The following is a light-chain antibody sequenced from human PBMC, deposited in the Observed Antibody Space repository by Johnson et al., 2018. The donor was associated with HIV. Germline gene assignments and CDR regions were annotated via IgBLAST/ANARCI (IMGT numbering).Light chain of an antibody. J-gene: IGLJ1*01. CDR3: GTWDSSLSAHYV. Sequence: QSVLTQPPSVSAAPGQKVTVSCYGSSSNIGTNDVSWYQQFPGAAPKLLIYDNNKRPSGIADRFSGSKSGTSATLGITGLQTGDEADYYCGTWDSSLSAHYVFGTGTKVTVL. V-gene: IGLV1-51*01. CDR2: DNN. CDR1: SSNIGTND.